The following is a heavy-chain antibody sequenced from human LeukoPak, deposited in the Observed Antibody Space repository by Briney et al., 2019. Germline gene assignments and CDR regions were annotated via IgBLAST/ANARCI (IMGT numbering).Heavy chain of an antibody. CDR1: GFTFSSYG. CDR3: AKTMFNWNQAPDS. Sequence: GGSLRLSCAASGFTFSSYGMHWVRQAPGKGLEWVAVISYDGSNKYYADSVKGRFTISRDNSKNRLYLQMNSLRAEDTAVYYCAKTMFNWNQAPDSWGQGTLVTVSS. CDR2: ISYDGSNK. V-gene: IGHV3-30*18. J-gene: IGHJ4*02. D-gene: IGHD1-20*01.